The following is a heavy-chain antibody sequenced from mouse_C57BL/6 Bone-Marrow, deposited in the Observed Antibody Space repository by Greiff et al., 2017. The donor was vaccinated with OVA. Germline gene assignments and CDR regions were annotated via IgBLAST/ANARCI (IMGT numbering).Heavy chain of an antibody. V-gene: IGHV1-4*01. D-gene: IGHD1-1*01. Sequence: GASVKMSCKASGYTFTSYTMHWVKQRPGQGLEWIGYINPSSGYTKYNQKFKDKATLTADKSSSTAYMQLSSLTSEDSAVYYCARSDYGSSSGFAYWGQGTLVTVSA. CDR1: GYTFTSYT. CDR2: INPSSGYT. CDR3: ARSDYGSSSGFAY. J-gene: IGHJ3*01.